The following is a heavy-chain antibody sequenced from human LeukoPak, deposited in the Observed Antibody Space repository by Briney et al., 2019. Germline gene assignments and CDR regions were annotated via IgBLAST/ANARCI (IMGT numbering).Heavy chain of an antibody. J-gene: IGHJ3*02. CDR1: GYTFTGYY. CDR3: ARVTTPMVRGVPYEAFDI. D-gene: IGHD3-10*01. V-gene: IGHV1-2*02. Sequence: GASVKVSCKASGYTFTGYYMHWVRQAPGQGLEWMGWINPNSGGTNYAQKFQGRVTMTRDTSISTAYMELSRLRSDDTAVYYCARVTTPMVRGVPYEAFDIWGQGTMVTVSS. CDR2: INPNSGGT.